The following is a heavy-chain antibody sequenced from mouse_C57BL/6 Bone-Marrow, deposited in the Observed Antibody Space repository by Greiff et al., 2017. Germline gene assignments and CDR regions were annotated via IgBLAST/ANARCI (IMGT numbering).Heavy chain of an antibody. Sequence: VKLQQSGAELARPGASVKLSCKASGYTFTSYGISWVKQRTGQGLEWIGEIYPRSGNTYYNEKFKGKATLTADKSSSTAYMELRSLTSEDSAVYFCARGGYGSSYAWFAYWGQGTLVTVSA. CDR2: IYPRSGNT. CDR1: GYTFTSYG. D-gene: IGHD1-1*01. CDR3: ARGGYGSSYAWFAY. J-gene: IGHJ3*01. V-gene: IGHV1-81*01.